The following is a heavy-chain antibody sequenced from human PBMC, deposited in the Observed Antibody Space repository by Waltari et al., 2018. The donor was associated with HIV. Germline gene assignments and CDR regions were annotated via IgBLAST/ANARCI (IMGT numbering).Heavy chain of an antibody. D-gene: IGHD3-10*01. CDR3: ARHLPTYYYGSGSSIDY. J-gene: IGHJ4*02. Sequence: QLQLQESGPGLVKPSETLSLTCTVSGGSISSSSYYWGWIRQPPGKGLEWIGSIYYSGSTYYNPSLKSRVTISVDTSKNQFSLKLSSVTAADTAVYYCARHLPTYYYGSGSSIDYWGQGTLVTVSS. CDR2: IYYSGST. V-gene: IGHV4-39*01. CDR1: GGSISSSSYY.